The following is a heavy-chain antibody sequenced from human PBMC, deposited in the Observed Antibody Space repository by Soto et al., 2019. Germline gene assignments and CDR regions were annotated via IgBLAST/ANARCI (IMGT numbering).Heavy chain of an antibody. V-gene: IGHV3-30-3*01. J-gene: IGHJ4*02. D-gene: IGHD4-17*01. CDR3: ARDLSYGDYYYFDY. CDR2: ISYDGSNK. Sequence: PGGSMRLSCAASGFTFSSYAMHWVRQAPGKGLEWVAVISYDGSNKYYADSVKGRFTISRDNSKNTLYLQMNSLRAEDTAVYYCARDLSYGDYYYFDYWGQGTLVTVSS. CDR1: GFTFSSYA.